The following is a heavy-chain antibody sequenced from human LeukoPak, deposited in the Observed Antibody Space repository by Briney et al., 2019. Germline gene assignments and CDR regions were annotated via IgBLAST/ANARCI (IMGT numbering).Heavy chain of an antibody. V-gene: IGHV1-69*06. CDR1: GGTFSSYA. CDR2: IIPIFGTA. Sequence: SVKLSCKASGGTFSSYAISWVPQAPGQGLEWMGGIIPIFGTANYAQKFQGRVTITADKSTSTAYMELSSLRSEDTAVYYCATILDCSSTSCYEPLVDYWGQGTLVTVSS. J-gene: IGHJ4*02. CDR3: ATILDCSSTSCYEPLVDY. D-gene: IGHD2-2*01.